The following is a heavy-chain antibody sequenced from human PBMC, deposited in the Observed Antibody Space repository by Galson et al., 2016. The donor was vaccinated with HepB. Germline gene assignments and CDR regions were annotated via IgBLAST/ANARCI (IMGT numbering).Heavy chain of an antibody. V-gene: IGHV3-23*01. D-gene: IGHD3-22*01. CDR1: GFTFSNYA. J-gene: IGHJ4*02. CDR2: ISGRGDTT. CDR3: AKDPVPLITMKLVGPFDY. Sequence: SLRLSCAASGFTFSNYAMNWVRQAPGKGLEWVSAISGRGDTTFYADSVRGRFTISRDNSKNTLHLQLNSLRADDTAVYYCAKDPVPLITMKLVGPFDYWGQGTLVTVSS.